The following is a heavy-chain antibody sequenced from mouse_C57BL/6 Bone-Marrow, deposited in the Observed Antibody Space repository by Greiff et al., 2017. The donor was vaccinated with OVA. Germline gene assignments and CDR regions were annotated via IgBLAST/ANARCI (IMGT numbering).Heavy chain of an antibody. D-gene: IGHD1-1*01. CDR3: ARPYYGSLDY. V-gene: IGHV1-64*01. Sequence: VQLQQSGAELVKPGASVKLSCKASGYTFTSSWMHWVKQRPGQGLEWIGMIHPNSGSTNYNEKFKSKDTMTVDKSSITDYMKLSSLTSEDSAVYYCARPYYGSLDYWGQGTTLTVSS. CDR1: GYTFTSSW. J-gene: IGHJ2*01. CDR2: IHPNSGST.